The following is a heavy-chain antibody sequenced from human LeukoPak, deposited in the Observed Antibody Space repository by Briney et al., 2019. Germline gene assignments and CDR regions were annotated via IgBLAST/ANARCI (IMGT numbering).Heavy chain of an antibody. D-gene: IGHD3-3*01. CDR3: ARHNTIFGVLVPLDY. CDR2: IYASGST. Sequence: SETLSLTCTVSGGSISSYYWSWIRQPAGKGLEWIGRIYASGSTNYNPSLKSRVTISIDKSKNHFSLNLSSVTAADTAVYYCARHNTIFGVLVPLDYWGQGTLVTVSS. CDR1: GGSISSYY. J-gene: IGHJ4*02. V-gene: IGHV4-4*07.